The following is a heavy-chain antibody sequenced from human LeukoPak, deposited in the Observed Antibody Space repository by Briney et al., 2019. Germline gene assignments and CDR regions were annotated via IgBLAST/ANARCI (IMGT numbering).Heavy chain of an antibody. CDR1: DGSFSDYY. CDR2: IFYSGRT. CDR3: ARIKYSGPVDY. Sequence: SETLSLTCAVFDGSFSDYYWGWIRQPPGKGLECIGSIFYSGRTYFNPSLKSRVTISVDTSKNQFSLKLSSVTAADTAVYYCARIKYSGPVDYWGQGTLVTVSS. D-gene: IGHD5-12*01. J-gene: IGHJ4*02. V-gene: IGHV4-39*07.